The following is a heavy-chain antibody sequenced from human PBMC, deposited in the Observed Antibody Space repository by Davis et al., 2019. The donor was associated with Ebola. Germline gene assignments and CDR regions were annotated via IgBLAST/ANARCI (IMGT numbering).Heavy chain of an antibody. CDR3: AKGGGNKLFDAFDL. V-gene: IGHV1-8*01. D-gene: IGHD1/OR15-1a*01. CDR1: GYTFTNYD. Sequence: AASVKVSCKASGYTFTNYDINWVRQAAGQGLEWMGWVSPNTGYTGISENFHGRVTMTRDPSINTAYMELSSLISEDTAIYYCAKGGGNKLFDAFDLWGQGTMVTVSS. CDR2: VSPNTGYT. J-gene: IGHJ3*01.